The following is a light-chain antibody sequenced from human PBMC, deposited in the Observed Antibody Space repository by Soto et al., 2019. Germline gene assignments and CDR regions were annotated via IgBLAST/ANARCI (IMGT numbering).Light chain of an antibody. CDR2: EVT. Sequence: QSALTQPPSASGSPGQSVTISCTGTSSDIGDFNSVSWYQQHPGRAPKLMIYEVTKRPSGVPDRFSGSKSGNTASLTVSGLQPEDEADYYCSSYAGSNNGVFGTGTKVTVL. CDR1: SSDIGDFNS. V-gene: IGLV2-8*01. CDR3: SSYAGSNNGV. J-gene: IGLJ1*01.